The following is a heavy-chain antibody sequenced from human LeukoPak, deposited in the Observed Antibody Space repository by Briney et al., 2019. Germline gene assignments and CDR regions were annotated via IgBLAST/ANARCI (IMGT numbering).Heavy chain of an antibody. CDR3: ARAYTGIAVAGPFDY. CDR2: ISSSSSTI. J-gene: IGHJ4*02. V-gene: IGHV3-48*02. D-gene: IGHD6-19*01. CDR1: GFTFSSYS. Sequence: GGSLRLSCAASGFTFSSYSMSWGRQAPGKGLEWVSYISSSSSTIYYADSVKGRFTISRDNAKNSLYLQMNSLRDEDTAVYYCARAYTGIAVAGPFDYWGQGTLVTVSS.